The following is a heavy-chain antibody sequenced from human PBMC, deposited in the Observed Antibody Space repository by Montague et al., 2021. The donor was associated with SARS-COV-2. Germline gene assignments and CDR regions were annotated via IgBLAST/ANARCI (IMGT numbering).Heavy chain of an antibody. D-gene: IGHD3-9*01. CDR1: GGSFSGYY. J-gene: IGHJ4*02. CDR2: INHSKST. CDR3: ARARAAYILTGYYFDY. V-gene: IGHV4-34*01. Sequence: SETLSLTCAVYGGSFSGYYWSWIRQPPGKGLEWIGEINHSKSTNYNPSLKSRVTISVDTSKNQFSLNLSSVTAADTAVYYCARARAAYILTGYYFDYWGQGPLVTVSS.